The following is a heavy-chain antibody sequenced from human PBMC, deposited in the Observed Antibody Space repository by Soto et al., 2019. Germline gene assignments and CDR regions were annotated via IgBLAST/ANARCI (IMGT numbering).Heavy chain of an antibody. CDR1: GYTFTSYY. V-gene: IGHV1-46*01. Sequence: ASVKVSCKASGYTFTSYYMHWVRQAPGRGLEWMGIINPIGGSTSYAQKFQGRATMTRDTSTTKVYRELSSLRSEDTAVYYCARVWAGTLDYWGQGTLVTVSS. CDR3: ARVWAGTLDY. J-gene: IGHJ4*02. CDR2: INPIGGST. D-gene: IGHD6-19*01.